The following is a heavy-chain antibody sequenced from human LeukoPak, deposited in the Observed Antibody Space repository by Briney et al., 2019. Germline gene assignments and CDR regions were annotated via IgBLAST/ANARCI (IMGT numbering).Heavy chain of an antibody. CDR1: GYSFTTYW. Sequence: GESLKISCKGSGYSFTTYWIAWVRQMPGKGLEWMGIIYPGDSDTRYSPSFQGQVTISADKSISTAYLQWSSLKASDTAIYYCARYWPNYYDSSGYQPPDYWGQGTLVTVSS. J-gene: IGHJ4*02. CDR3: ARYWPNYYDSSGYQPPDY. D-gene: IGHD3-22*01. CDR2: IYPGDSDT. V-gene: IGHV5-51*01.